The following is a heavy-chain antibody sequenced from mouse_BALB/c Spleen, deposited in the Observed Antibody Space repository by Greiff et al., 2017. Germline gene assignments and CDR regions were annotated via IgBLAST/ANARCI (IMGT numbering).Heavy chain of an antibody. CDR1: GFTFSSYA. CDR3: ARQNFDY. J-gene: IGHJ2*01. Sequence: EVMLVESGGGLVEPGGSLKLSCAASGFTFSSYAMSWVRQTPEKRLEWVATISSGGSYTYYPDSVKGRFTISRDNAKNTLYLQMSSLRSEDTAMYYCARQNFDYWGQGTTLTVSS. V-gene: IGHV5-9-3*01. CDR2: ISSGGSYT.